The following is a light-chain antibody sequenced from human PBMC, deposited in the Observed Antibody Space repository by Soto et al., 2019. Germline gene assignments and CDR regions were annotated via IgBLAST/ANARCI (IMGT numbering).Light chain of an antibody. Sequence: DIHMAPSPSTLSASVGGRVTIRRRASQNINSWLAWYQQKPGKAPKRLIYEAASLEKGVPARFGGSGSGTEFTLTISSLQPDDFATYYCQQYNVYSWTSGERPEVEMK. CDR1: QNINSW. CDR3: QQYNVYSWT. CDR2: EAA. J-gene: IGKJ1*01. V-gene: IGKV1-5*03.